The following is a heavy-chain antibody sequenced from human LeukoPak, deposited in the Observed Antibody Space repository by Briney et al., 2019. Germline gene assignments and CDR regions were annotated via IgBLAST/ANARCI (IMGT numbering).Heavy chain of an antibody. V-gene: IGHV3-53*01. D-gene: IGHD3-10*01. J-gene: IGHJ6*03. Sequence: PRGSLRLSCAASGFTVSSNYMSWVRQAPGKGLEWVSIIYSGGSTYYADSVKGRFTISRDNSKNTLYLQMNSLRAEDTAVYYCARHPPIAYYYGSGSYRAYYMDVWGKGTTVTISS. CDR2: IYSGGST. CDR1: GFTVSSNY. CDR3: ARHPPIAYYYGSGSYRAYYMDV.